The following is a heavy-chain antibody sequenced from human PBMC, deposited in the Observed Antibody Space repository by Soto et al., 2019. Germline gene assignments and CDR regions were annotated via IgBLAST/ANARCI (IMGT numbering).Heavy chain of an antibody. V-gene: IGHV4-59*08. CDR2: IYYSGST. J-gene: IGHJ3*02. D-gene: IGHD3-3*01. Sequence: QVQLQESGPGLVKPSETLSLTCTVSGGSISSYYWSWIRQPPGKGLEWMGYIYYSGSTNYNPSLKRRVTISVDTSKNQFPLKLSSVTAADTAVYYCARGTTYYDFWSGYRPHDAFDIWGQGTMVTVSS. CDR1: GGSISSYY. CDR3: ARGTTYYDFWSGYRPHDAFDI.